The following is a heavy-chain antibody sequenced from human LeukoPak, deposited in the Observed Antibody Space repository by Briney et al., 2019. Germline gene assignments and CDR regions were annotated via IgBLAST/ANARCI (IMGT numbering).Heavy chain of an antibody. D-gene: IGHD3-3*01. CDR2: IYYSGST. V-gene: IGHV4-31*03. J-gene: IGHJ4*02. Sequence: SETPSLTCTVSGGSISSGGYYWSWIRQHPGKGLEWIGYIYYSGSTYYNPSLKSRVTISVDTSKNQFSLKLSSVTAADTAVYYCARMSAGGSGYYKYYFDYWGQGTLVTVSS. CDR1: GGSISSGGYY. CDR3: ARMSAGGSGYYKYYFDY.